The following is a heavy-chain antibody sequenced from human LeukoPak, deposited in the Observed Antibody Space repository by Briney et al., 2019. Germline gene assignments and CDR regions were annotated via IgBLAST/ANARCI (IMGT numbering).Heavy chain of an antibody. D-gene: IGHD7-27*01. V-gene: IGHV3-30*04. J-gene: IGHJ3*02. CDR2: ISYDGSNK. CDR3: ASSNDGEWNGFDI. Sequence: PGGSLRLSCAASGFTFSRYVMHWVRQAPGKGLEWVAVISYDGSNKNYADSVKGRFTISRDNSKNTMYLQMNSLRAEDTAVYYCASSNDGEWNGFDIWGQGTMVTVSS. CDR1: GFTFSRYV.